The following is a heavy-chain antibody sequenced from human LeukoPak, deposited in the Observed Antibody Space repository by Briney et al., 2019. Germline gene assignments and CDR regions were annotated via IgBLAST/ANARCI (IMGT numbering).Heavy chain of an antibody. CDR1: GFTFSSYS. CDR3: VKVAKYYYGSETYYFFEH. J-gene: IGHJ4*02. Sequence: GGSLRLSCAASGFTFSSYSMNWVRQAPGKGLEWVSFISSSSSYIYYADSVKGRFTISRDNAKNSLYLQMNSLRVEDTGIYYCVKVAKYYYGSETYYFFEHWGQGTPVTASS. V-gene: IGHV3-21*01. CDR2: ISSSSSYI. D-gene: IGHD3-10*01.